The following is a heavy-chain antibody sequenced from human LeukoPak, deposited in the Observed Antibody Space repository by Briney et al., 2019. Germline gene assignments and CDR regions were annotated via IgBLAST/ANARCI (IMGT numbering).Heavy chain of an antibody. D-gene: IGHD4-11*01. J-gene: IGHJ4*02. V-gene: IGHV4-39*01. CDR3: ARREVYSNYGYFDY. Sequence: PSETLSLTCTVSGGSISSSSFYWGWIRQPPGKGLEWIGSIYYSGSTYYNPSLKSRVTISADTSKNQFSLKLSSVTAADTAVYYCARREVYSNYGYFDYWGQGTLVTVSS. CDR2: IYYSGST. CDR1: GGSISSSSFY.